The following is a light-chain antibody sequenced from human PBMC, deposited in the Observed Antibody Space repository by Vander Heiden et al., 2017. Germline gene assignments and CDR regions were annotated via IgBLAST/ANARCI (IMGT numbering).Light chain of an antibody. J-gene: IGLJ3*02. CDR2: QAS. V-gene: IGLV3-1*01. CDR3: QAWDSSTWV. CDR1: PFGDSY. Sequence: SFELAPPPSVSVSPGQPASLTSSGDPFGDSYASWHRQRPGQTPVLVISQASTRAAGRPERFSGSNSANTATPTIRGAQAMDEADYYCQAWDSSTWVFGGGTKLTVL.